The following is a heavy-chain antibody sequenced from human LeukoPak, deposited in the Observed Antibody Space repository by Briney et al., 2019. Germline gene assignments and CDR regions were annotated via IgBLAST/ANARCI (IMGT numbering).Heavy chain of an antibody. J-gene: IGHJ4*02. CDR1: VGSISSSSSY. CDR3: ARHREYSSSWVDY. CDR2: IYYSGST. D-gene: IGHD6-6*01. V-gene: IGHV4-39*01. Sequence: SETLSLTCTVSVGSISSSSSYWGWIRQPPGRGLGWIGSIYYSGSTYYNPSLKSRVTISVDTSKNQFSLKLSSVTAADTAGYYCARHREYSSSWVDYWGQGTLVTVSS.